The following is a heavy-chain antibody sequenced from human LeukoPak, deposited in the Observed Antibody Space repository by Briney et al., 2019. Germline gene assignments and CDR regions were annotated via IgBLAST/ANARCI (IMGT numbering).Heavy chain of an antibody. Sequence: ASVKVSFKASGYTFTSYYMHWVRQAPGQGLEWMGIINPSGGSTSYAQKFQGRVTMTRDTSTSTVYMELSSLRSEDTAVYYCAREQGVKVKRQLPRRNWFDHWGQGTLVTVSS. CDR1: GYTFTSYY. V-gene: IGHV1-46*01. CDR2: INPSGGST. D-gene: IGHD2-2*01. CDR3: AREQGVKVKRQLPRRNWFDH. J-gene: IGHJ5*02.